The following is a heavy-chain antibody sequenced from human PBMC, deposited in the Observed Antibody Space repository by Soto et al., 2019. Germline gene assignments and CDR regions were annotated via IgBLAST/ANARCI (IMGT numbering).Heavy chain of an antibody. D-gene: IGHD6-19*01. CDR3: AITPGWFAGMAV. CDR2: IHLESRKT. CDR1: GGTFSEYD. J-gene: IGHJ6*04. Sequence: RASVKVSCKASGGTFSEYDINWVRQAPGQGLEWMGWIHLESRKTSFAQKFQGRLTTNGETSIDSAYIDLTILTSEDTAVYYCAITPGWFAGMAVWGKGTTVTVSS. V-gene: IGHV1-8*01.